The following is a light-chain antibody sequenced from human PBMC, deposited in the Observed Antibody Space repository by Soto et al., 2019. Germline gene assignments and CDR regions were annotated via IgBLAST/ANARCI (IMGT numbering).Light chain of an antibody. J-gene: IGLJ1*01. V-gene: IGLV2-14*01. CDR2: KVN. CDR1: SSDVGGSKY. Sequence: QSALTQPASVSGSPGQSITISCTGTSSDVGGSKYVSWYQQYPGEVSKLLINKVNNRPSGFSNRFSGFKSGNTDSLTISGLLAEDEADYFCTSSTSDSLYVFGSGTKLTVL. CDR3: TSSTSDSLYV.